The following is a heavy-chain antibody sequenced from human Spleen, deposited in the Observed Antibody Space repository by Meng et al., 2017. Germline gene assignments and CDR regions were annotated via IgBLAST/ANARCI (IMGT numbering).Heavy chain of an antibody. J-gene: IGHJ3*02. V-gene: IGHV3-30*04. CDR1: GFTFSSYA. Sequence: GESLKISCAASGFTFSSYAMHWVRQAPGKGLEWVAVISYDGSNKYYADSVKGRFTISRDNSKNTLYLQMNSLRAEDTAVYYCASGDQSWIQLPNSRGGAFDIWGQGTMVTVSS. D-gene: IGHD5-18*01. CDR3: ASGDQSWIQLPNSRGGAFDI. CDR2: ISYDGSNK.